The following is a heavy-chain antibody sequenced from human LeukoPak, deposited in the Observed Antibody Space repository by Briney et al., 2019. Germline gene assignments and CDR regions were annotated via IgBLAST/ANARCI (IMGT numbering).Heavy chain of an antibody. V-gene: IGHV3-48*01. D-gene: IGHD6-13*01. CDR2: ISSSSSTI. Sequence: PGGSLRLSCAASDFSFTTYAMSWVRQAPGKGLEWVSYISSSSSTIYYADSVKGRFTISRDNAKNSLYLQMNSLRAEDTAVYYCARDIAAATAWGQGTLVTVSS. CDR1: DFSFTTYA. J-gene: IGHJ5*02. CDR3: ARDIAAATA.